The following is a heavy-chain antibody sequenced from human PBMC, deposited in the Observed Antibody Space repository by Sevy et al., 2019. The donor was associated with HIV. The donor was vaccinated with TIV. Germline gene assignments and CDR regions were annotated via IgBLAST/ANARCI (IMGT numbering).Heavy chain of an antibody. CDR2: IESKIDGGTI. CDR1: GFTFSSAW. V-gene: IGHV3-15*04. D-gene: IGHD6-6*01. CDR3: ATDHPPEQLVSDY. Sequence: GGSLRLSCAVSGFTFSSAWMSWFRQTPGKRLQSVGRIESKIDGGTIYYAAPVKGRFSISRDDSKNTLFLQMNSLKTEDTAVYYCATDHPPEQLVSDYWGQGTLVTVSS. J-gene: IGHJ4*02.